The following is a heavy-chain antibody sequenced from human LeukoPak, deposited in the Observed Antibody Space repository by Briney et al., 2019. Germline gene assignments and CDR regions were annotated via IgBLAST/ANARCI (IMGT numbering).Heavy chain of an antibody. CDR1: GYSFTSYW. V-gene: IGHV5-51*01. Sequence: GESLKISCKGSGYSFTSYWIGWVRQMPGKGLEWMGIIFPGDSDTRYSPSFQGQVTISADKSISTAYLQWSSLKASDTAMYYCARRSVVYGDHADYWGQGTLVTVSS. D-gene: IGHD4-17*01. CDR3: ARRSVVYGDHADY. J-gene: IGHJ4*02. CDR2: IFPGDSDT.